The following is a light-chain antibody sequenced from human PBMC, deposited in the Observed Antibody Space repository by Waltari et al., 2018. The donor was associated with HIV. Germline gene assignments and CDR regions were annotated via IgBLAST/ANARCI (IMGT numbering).Light chain of an antibody. J-gene: IGKJ4*01. CDR1: QSVSSY. Sequence: EIVLTQSPATLSLSPGERATLSSGASQSVSSYLAWYQQKPGQAPRLLIYDASNRATGIPSRFSCSVSGTDFTLTISSLEPEDFAVYYCQQRSNWPPGSTFGGGTKVEIK. CDR3: QQRSNWPPGST. V-gene: IGKV3-11*01. CDR2: DAS.